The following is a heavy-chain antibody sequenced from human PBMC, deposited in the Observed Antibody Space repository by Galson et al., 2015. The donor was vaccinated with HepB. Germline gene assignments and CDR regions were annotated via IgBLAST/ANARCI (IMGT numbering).Heavy chain of an antibody. D-gene: IGHD2-21*01. CDR1: GFTFSSYG. V-gene: IGHV3-30*18. CDR2: ISYNGRHK. CDR3: AEGQGWQQHDWFDP. Sequence: SLRLSCAASGFTFSSYGMHWVRQAPGKGLEWVAVISYNGRHKYSVDSVKGRFTISRDNSKKTLYLQMNSLRPEDMAVYYCAEGQGWQQHDWFDPWGQGTLVTVSS. J-gene: IGHJ5*02.